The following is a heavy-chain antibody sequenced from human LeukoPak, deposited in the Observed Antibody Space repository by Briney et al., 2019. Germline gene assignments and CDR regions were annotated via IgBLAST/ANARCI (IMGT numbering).Heavy chain of an antibody. CDR2: IGSGT. CDR3: AKVLAYYFDY. V-gene: IGHV3-23*01. Sequence: GGSLRLSCVASGFTFGKYWMSWVRQAPGKGLEWVSAIGSGTYYADSVKGRFTISRDNSKNTLYLQMNSLRAEDTAVYYCAKVLAYYFDYWGQGTLVTVSS. J-gene: IGHJ4*02. CDR1: GFTFGKYW.